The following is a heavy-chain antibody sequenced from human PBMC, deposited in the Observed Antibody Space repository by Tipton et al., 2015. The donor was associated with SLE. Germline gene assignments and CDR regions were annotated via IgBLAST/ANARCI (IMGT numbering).Heavy chain of an antibody. Sequence: SLRLSCAAPGFTFRTYAMAWVRQSPGKGLEWASLISGGGGSTHYADSVRGRFTISRDNSKNTLSLQLNALRADDTAVYYCARGRDYWGQGTLVTVSS. CDR1: GFTFRTYA. J-gene: IGHJ4*02. CDR3: ARGRDY. V-gene: IGHV3-23*01. CDR2: ISGGGGST.